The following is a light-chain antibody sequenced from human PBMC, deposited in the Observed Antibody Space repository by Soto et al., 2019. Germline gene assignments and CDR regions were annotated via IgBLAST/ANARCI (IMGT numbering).Light chain of an antibody. CDR2: EVS. CDR3: SSYTSSSTLV. J-gene: IGLJ2*01. V-gene: IGLV2-14*01. Sequence: QSALTQPASVSGSPGQSITISCTGTSSDVGGYNSVSWYQQHPGKAPKLMIYEVSNRPSGVSNRFSGSKSGNTASLTISGLQAEDEAHYYCSSYTSSSTLVFGGGTQLTVL. CDR1: SSDVGGYNS.